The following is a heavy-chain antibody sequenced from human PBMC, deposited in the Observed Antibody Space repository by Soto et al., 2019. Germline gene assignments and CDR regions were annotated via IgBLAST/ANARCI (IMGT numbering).Heavy chain of an antibody. Sequence: QVQLVQSGAEVKKPGSSVTVSCKASGGTFTNYTISWVRQAPGQGLEWMGGIIPMFGTTNHAQKFQGRVTINANKSTTTAHMELSSLGVEDTAVYYCAIGIGLLYFDWPVEYWGQGTLVTVSS. CDR3: AIGIGLLYFDWPVEY. CDR1: GGTFTNYT. D-gene: IGHD3-9*01. J-gene: IGHJ4*02. V-gene: IGHV1-69*06. CDR2: IIPMFGTT.